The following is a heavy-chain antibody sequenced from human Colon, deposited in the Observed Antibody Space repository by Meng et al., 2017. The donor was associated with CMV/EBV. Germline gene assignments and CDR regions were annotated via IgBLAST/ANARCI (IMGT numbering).Heavy chain of an antibody. V-gene: IGHV3-30*04. CDR1: GFPFSNYA. CDR2: ISHDGKNK. D-gene: IGHD5-12*01. J-gene: IGHJ4*02. CDR3: ASGGYSGYDTIDY. Sequence: AASGFPFSNYALHWVRQAPGTWLEWAAVISHDGKNKYYIDSVKGRFTISRDNSKNTVYLQMSSLRADDTAVYYCASGGYSGYDTIDYWGQGALVTSPQ.